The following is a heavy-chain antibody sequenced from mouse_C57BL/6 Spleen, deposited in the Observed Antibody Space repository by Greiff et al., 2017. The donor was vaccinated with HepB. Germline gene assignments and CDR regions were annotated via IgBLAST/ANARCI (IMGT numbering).Heavy chain of an antibody. CDR2: IDPETGGT. V-gene: IGHV1-15*01. CDR3: TRRSYGNYDAMDY. Sequence: VQLQQSGAELVRPGASVTLSCKASGYTFTDYEMHWVKQTPVHGLEWIGAIDPETGGTAYNQKFKGKAILTADKSSSTAYMELRSLTSEDSAVYYCTRRSYGNYDAMDYWGQGTSVTVSS. J-gene: IGHJ4*01. CDR1: GYTFTDYE. D-gene: IGHD2-1*01.